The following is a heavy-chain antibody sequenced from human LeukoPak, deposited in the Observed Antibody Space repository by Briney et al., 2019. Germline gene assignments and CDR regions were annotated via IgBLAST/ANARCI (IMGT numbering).Heavy chain of an antibody. CDR3: AKRSGGPSSFDY. D-gene: IGHD3-3*01. Sequence: GGSLRLSCAASGFTVSSNYMSWVRQAPGKGLEWVSVIYSGGSTYYADSVKGRFTISRDNSKNTLYLQMNSLRADDTAVYYCAKRSGGPSSFDYWGQGALVTVSS. V-gene: IGHV3-53*01. J-gene: IGHJ4*02. CDR2: IYSGGST. CDR1: GFTVSSNY.